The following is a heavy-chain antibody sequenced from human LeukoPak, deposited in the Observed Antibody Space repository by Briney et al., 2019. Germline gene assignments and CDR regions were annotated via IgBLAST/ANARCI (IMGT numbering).Heavy chain of an antibody. V-gene: IGHV3-23*01. D-gene: IGHD6-19*01. CDR3: AKASSSGWFRNFDY. CDR1: GFTFSTYA. CDR2: ISPGTTAI. J-gene: IGHJ4*02. Sequence: GGCLRLSCAASGFTFSTYAMSWVRQAPGKGLEWVSVISPGTTAIYYSDSVKGRFTISRDNSNDTLYLQMNSLRAEDTAVYYCAKASSSGWFRNFDYWGQGTLVTVSS.